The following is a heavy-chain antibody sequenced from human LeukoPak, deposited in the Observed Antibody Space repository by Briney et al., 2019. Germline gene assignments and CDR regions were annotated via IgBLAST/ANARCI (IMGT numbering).Heavy chain of an antibody. CDR2: IYSGGST. D-gene: IGHD3-16*01. CDR3: AREAVGGTPDLPPDY. J-gene: IGHJ4*02. Sequence: GRSLRLSCAASGFTVSSNYMSWVRQAPGKGLEWVSVIYSGGSTYYADSVKGRFTISRDNSKNTLYLQMNSLRAEDTAVYYCAREAVGGTPDLPPDYWGQGTLVTVSS. V-gene: IGHV3-66*01. CDR1: GFTVSSNY.